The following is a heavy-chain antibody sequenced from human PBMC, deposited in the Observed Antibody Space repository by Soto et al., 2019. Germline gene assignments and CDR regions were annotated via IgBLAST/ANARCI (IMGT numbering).Heavy chain of an antibody. CDR2: IIPIFGTA. D-gene: IGHD2-2*01. V-gene: IGHV1-69*01. J-gene: IGHJ5*02. Sequence: QVQLVQSGAEVKKPGSSVKVSCKASGGTFSSYAISWVRQAPGQGLEWMGGIIPIFGTANYAQKFQGRVTITADESTSTAYMELSSLRSEDTAVYYCARDLIVVVPAAISHLRSGFDPWGQGTLVTVSS. CDR1: GGTFSSYA. CDR3: ARDLIVVVPAAISHLRSGFDP.